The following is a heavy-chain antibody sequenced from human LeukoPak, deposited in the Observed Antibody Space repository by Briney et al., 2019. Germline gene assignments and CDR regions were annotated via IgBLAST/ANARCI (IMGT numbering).Heavy chain of an antibody. J-gene: IGHJ4*02. CDR2: IYHSGST. V-gene: IGHV4-38-2*01. CDR3: ARHGLMEYYYDSSGYYPSYYFDY. Sequence: PSETLSLTCAVSGYSISSGYYWGWIRQPPGKGLEWIGSIYHSGSTYYNPSLKSRVTISVDTSKNQFSLKLSSVTAADTAGYYCARHGLMEYYYDSSGYYPSYYFDYWGQGTLVTVSS. CDR1: GYSISSGYY. D-gene: IGHD3-22*01.